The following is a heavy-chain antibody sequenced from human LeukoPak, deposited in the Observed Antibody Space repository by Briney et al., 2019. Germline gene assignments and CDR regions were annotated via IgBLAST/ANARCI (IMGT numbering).Heavy chain of an antibody. CDR2: IKQDGSEK. CDR3: ARDLYCSSTSCRWDYYYYGMDV. D-gene: IGHD2-2*01. Sequence: GGSLRLSCAASGFTFSGYWMSWVRQAPGKGREWVANIKQDGSEKYYVDSVKGRFTISRDNAKNSLYLQMNSLRAEDTAVYYCARDLYCSSTSCRWDYYYYGMDVWGQGTTVTVSS. V-gene: IGHV3-7*03. CDR1: GFTFSGYW. J-gene: IGHJ6*02.